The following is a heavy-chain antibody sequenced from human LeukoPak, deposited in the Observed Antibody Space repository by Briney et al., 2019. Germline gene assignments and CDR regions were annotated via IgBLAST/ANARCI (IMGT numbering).Heavy chain of an antibody. D-gene: IGHD3-22*01. CDR3: AKEIYYDSSGNDY. Sequence: GGSLRLSCAASGFTFSSYSMNWVRQAPGKGLEWVSSISSSSSYIYYADSVKGRFTISRDNAKNSLYLQMNSLRAEDTAVYYCAKEIYYDSSGNDYWGQGTLVTVSS. J-gene: IGHJ4*02. CDR2: ISSSSSYI. CDR1: GFTFSSYS. V-gene: IGHV3-21*04.